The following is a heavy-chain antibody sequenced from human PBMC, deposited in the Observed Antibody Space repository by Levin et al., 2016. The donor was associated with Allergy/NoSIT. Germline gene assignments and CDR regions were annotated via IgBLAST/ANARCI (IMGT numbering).Heavy chain of an antibody. J-gene: IGHJ4*02. V-gene: IGHV4-4*02. D-gene: IGHD4-23*01. CDR1: GGSITSHW. CDR3: ASNLGKRFDF. Sequence: SETLSLTCAVSGGSITSHWWSWVRQPPGKGLEWIGEIYHSGDTHYSPSLKSRVTMSVDKSTNQFSLKLNSVTAADTGVYYCASNLGKRFDFWGQGTLVTVSS. CDR2: IYHSGDT.